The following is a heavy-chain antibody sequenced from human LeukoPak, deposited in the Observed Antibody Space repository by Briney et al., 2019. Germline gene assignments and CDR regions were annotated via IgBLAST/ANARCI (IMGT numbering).Heavy chain of an antibody. CDR3: AKDRDVWGSLLDY. CDR2: ISGSGGST. V-gene: IGHV3-23*01. J-gene: IGHJ4*02. CDR1: GFTFSSYA. Sequence: GGSLRLSCAASGFTFSSYAMSWVRQAPGKGLEWVSAISGSGGSTYYADPVKGRFTISRDNSKNTLYLQMNSLRAEDTAVYYCAKDRDVWGSLLDYWGQGTLVTVSS. D-gene: IGHD3-16*01.